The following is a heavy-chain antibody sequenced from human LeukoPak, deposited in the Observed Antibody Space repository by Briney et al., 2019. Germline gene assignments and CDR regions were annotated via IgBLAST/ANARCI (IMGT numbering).Heavy chain of an antibody. CDR2: INPNSGGT. CDR3: ARDIVVVVAATPLYYFDY. Sequence: GSSVKVSCKASGGTFSSYAISWVRQAPGQGLEWMGWINPNSGGTNYAQKFQGRVTMTRDTSISTAYMELSRLRSDDTAVYYCARDIVVVVAATPLYYFDYWGQGTLVTVSS. CDR1: GGTFSSYA. V-gene: IGHV1-2*02. J-gene: IGHJ4*02. D-gene: IGHD2-15*01.